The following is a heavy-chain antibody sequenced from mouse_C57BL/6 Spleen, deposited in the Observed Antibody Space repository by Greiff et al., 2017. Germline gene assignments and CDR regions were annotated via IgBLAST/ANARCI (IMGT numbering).Heavy chain of an antibody. J-gene: IGHJ2*01. Sequence: EVQLVESGGGLVKPGGSLKLSCAASGFTFSDYGMHWVRQAPEKGLEWVAYISSGSSTIYYADTVKGRFTISRDNAKNTLFLQMTSLRSEDTAMYYCAKGGAGFSGDFGYWGQGTTLTVSS. CDR2: ISSGSSTI. CDR1: GFTFSDYG. D-gene: IGHD3-3*01. CDR3: AKGGAGFSGDFGY. V-gene: IGHV5-17*01.